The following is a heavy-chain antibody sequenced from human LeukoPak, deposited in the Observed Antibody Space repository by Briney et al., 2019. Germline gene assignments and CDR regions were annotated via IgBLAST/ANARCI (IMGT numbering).Heavy chain of an antibody. CDR1: GFPFSGHA. Sequence: PGRSLRLSCTASGFPFSGHAMHWIRQAPGKGPEWLALISYDGSNEYYADSVKGRFTIFRDNSKNTVYLQVNSLRPEDTAVYLCAREEEGELPDYWGQGTQVTVSS. CDR2: ISYDGSNE. V-gene: IGHV3-30*01. J-gene: IGHJ4*02. D-gene: IGHD1-26*01. CDR3: AREEEGELPDY.